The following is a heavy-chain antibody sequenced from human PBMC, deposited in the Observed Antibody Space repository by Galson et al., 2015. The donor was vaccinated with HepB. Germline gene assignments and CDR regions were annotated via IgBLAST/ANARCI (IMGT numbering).Heavy chain of an antibody. CDR1: GFTFSSYA. CDR2: ISYDGSNK. V-gene: IGHV3-30-3*01. D-gene: IGHD4-23*01. Sequence: SLRLSCAASGFTFSSYAMHWVRQAPGKGLEWVAVISYDGSNKYYADSVKGRFTISRDNSKNTLYLQMNSLRAEDTAVYYCARDLTTVGFDYWGQGTLVTVSS. CDR3: ARDLTTVGFDY. J-gene: IGHJ4*02.